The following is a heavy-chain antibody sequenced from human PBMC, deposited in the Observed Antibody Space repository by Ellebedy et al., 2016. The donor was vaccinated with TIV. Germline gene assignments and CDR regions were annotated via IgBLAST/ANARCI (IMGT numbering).Heavy chain of an antibody. D-gene: IGHD6-19*01. CDR1: GFSLSTIGVG. J-gene: IGHJ4*02. CDR2: IFSNDEK. Sequence: SGPTLVKPTQTLTLTCTFSGFSLSTIGVGVGWIRQPPGKALEWLAHIFSNDEKSYSTSLKSRLTISKDTSKSQVVLTMTNMDPVDTATYYCARLWLVRGFDYWGQGTLVTVSS. CDR3: ARLWLVRGFDY. V-gene: IGHV2-26*01.